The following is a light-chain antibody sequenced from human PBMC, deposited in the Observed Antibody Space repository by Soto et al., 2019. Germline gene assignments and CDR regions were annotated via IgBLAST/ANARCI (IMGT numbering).Light chain of an antibody. V-gene: IGLV3-21*02. CDR1: NIGSKS. Sequence: SYELTQLPSVSVGPEHTARITCWGNNIGSKSVHWYQQKPGQAPVLVVYDDSDRPSGIPERFSGSNSGNTATLTISRAEAGDEADYYCPVWDSSSDVLGTGTTVNVL. J-gene: IGLJ1*01. CDR2: DDS. CDR3: PVWDSSSDV.